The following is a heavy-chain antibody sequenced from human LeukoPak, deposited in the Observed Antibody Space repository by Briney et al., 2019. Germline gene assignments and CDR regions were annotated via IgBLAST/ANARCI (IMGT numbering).Heavy chain of an antibody. CDR2: INSYGSST. CDR3: ARARSTIFGVVTHFDY. Sequence: GWSLTLPCAASGFTFSSYWMHWVRQAPGKGLVWVSRINSYGSSTSYEDSSKGRCTIIRDNAKNTLYLQMNSLRAEDTAVYYCARARSTIFGVVTHFDYWGQGTLVTVSS. CDR1: GFTFSSYW. J-gene: IGHJ4*02. V-gene: IGHV3-74*01. D-gene: IGHD3-3*01.